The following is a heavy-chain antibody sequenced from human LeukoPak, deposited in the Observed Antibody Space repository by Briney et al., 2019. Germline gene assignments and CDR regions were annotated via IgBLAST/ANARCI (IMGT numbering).Heavy chain of an antibody. CDR3: ARDQIMTTGNWFDP. Sequence: TPSQALSLTCTVSGCSISSGGYYWSWIRQHPGKGLEWIGYIYYSGSTYYNPSLKSRVTISVDTSKNQFSLKLSSVTAADTAVYYCARDQIMTTGNWFDPWGQGTLVTVSS. J-gene: IGHJ5*02. CDR1: GCSISSGGYY. CDR2: IYYSGST. V-gene: IGHV4-31*03. D-gene: IGHD4-17*01.